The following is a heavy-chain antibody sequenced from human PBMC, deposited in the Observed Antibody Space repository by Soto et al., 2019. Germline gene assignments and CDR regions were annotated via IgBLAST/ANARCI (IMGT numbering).Heavy chain of an antibody. V-gene: IGHV3-33*01. CDR2: MWYDGSNK. J-gene: IGHJ4*02. Sequence: QVQLVESGGGVVQPGRSLRLSCAASGFTFSSYGMHWVRQAPGKGLEWVALMWYDGSNKYYADSVKGRFTISRDNSQNTLYLQMNSLRAEDTAVYYCARDAYLGSGSYAYWGQGTLVTVSS. CDR3: ARDAYLGSGSYAY. CDR1: GFTFSSYG. D-gene: IGHD3-10*01.